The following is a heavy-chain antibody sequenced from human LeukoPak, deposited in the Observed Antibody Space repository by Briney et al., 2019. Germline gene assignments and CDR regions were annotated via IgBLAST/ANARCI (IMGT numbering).Heavy chain of an antibody. CDR1: GGSISFISDDVYY. CDR2: IDHSWST. CDR3: ARGRLEGWGNSDAFDI. V-gene: IGHV4-39*07. D-gene: IGHD3-16*01. J-gene: IGHJ3*02. Sequence: SETLSLTCTVSGGSISFISDDVYYWGWIRQPPGKGLEWIGNIDHSWSTYYNPSLKSRVTISVDTSKNQFSLKLSSVTAADTAVYYCARGRLEGWGNSDAFDIRGQGTMVTVSS.